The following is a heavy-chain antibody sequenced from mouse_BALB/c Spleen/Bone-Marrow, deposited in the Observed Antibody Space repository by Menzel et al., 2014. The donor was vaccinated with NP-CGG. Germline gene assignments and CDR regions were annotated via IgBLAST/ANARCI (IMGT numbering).Heavy chain of an antibody. J-gene: IGHJ3*01. CDR1: GFTFSNYT. D-gene: IGHD1-2*01. CDR3: ARRYDYGYGPFAY. V-gene: IGHV5-12-2*01. Sequence: EVKVEESGGGLVQLGGSLKLSCAASGFTFSNYTMSWIRQTPEKRLEWVAYISNGGGTTYYPDTVKGRFTISRDNAKNTLYLQMSSLKSEDTAMYYCARRYDYGYGPFAYWGQGTLVTVSA. CDR2: ISNGGGTT.